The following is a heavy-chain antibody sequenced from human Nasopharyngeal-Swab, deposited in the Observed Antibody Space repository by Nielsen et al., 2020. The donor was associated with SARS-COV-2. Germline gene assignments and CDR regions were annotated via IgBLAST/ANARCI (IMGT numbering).Heavy chain of an antibody. V-gene: IGHV4-59*01. CDR1: GGSINSYY. CDR3: ARRETIVGSFDY. J-gene: IGHJ4*02. Sequence: SETLSLTCTVSGGSINSYYWSWIRQTPGKGLEWIGYIYSNENTNYNPSLKSRVRISRDTSKNQFSLKLSSVTAADTAVYYCARRETIVGSFDYWGQGTLVTVSS. D-gene: IGHD1-26*01. CDR2: IYSNENT.